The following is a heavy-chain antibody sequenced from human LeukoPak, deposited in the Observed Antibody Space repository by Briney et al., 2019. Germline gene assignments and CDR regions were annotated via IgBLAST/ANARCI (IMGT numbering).Heavy chain of an antibody. CDR1: GFTFSSYG. Sequence: PGGSLRLSCAASGFTFSSYGMHWVRQAPGKGLEWVAFIRYDGSNKYYADSVKGRFTISRGNSKNTLYLQMNSLRAEDTAVSYCAKDFIAARPSLRGAFDTWGRGTMVTVSS. CDR2: IRYDGSNK. J-gene: IGHJ3*02. D-gene: IGHD6-6*01. V-gene: IGHV3-30*02. CDR3: AKDFIAARPSLRGAFDT.